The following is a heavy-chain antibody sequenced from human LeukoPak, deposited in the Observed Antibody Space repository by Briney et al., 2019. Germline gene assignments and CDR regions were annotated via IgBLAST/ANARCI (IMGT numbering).Heavy chain of an antibody. J-gene: IGHJ5*02. CDR2: ISGSGGST. CDR1: GFTFSSYA. D-gene: IGHD3-10*01. CDR3: AKMAFDYYGSGSYRWVDP. Sequence: TGGSLRLSCAASGFTFSSYAMSWVRQAPGKGLEWVSAISGSGGSTYYADSVKGRFTISRDNSKNTLYLQMNSLRAEDTAVYYCAKMAFDYYGSGSYRWVDPWGQGTLVTVSS. V-gene: IGHV3-23*01.